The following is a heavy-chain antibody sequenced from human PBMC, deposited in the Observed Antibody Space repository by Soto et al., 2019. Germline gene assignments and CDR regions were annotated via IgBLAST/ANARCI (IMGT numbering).Heavy chain of an antibody. CDR1: GFTFSDYA. V-gene: IGHV3-23*01. CDR2: ISGSGANT. D-gene: IGHD1-26*01. J-gene: IGHJ5*02. Sequence: PGGSLRLSCAAAGFTFSDYAMNWVRQAPGKGLEWVSAISGSGANTYYADSVKGRFTISRDNSKSTVYLELNNLSAEDTAVYHCAKNQGVELVPLATVDWFDPWGQGSVVTVSS. CDR3: AKNQGVELVPLATVDWFDP.